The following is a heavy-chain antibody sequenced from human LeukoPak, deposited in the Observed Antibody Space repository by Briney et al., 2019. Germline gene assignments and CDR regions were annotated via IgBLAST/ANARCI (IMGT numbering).Heavy chain of an antibody. D-gene: IGHD4-17*01. CDR3: ARDSGYGDYEVDAFDI. CDR1: GFTFSSYA. J-gene: IGHJ3*02. CDR2: ISYDGSNK. V-gene: IGHV3-30-3*01. Sequence: PGGSLRLSCAASGFTFSSYAMHWVRQAPGKGLEWVAVISYDGSNKYYADSVKGRFTISRDNSKNTLYLQMNSLRAEDTAVYYCARDSGYGDYEVDAFDIWGQGTMVTVSS.